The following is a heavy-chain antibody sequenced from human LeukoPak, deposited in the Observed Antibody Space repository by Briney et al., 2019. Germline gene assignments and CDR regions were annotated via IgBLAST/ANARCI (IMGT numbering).Heavy chain of an antibody. D-gene: IGHD3-22*01. J-gene: IGHJ4*02. Sequence: SETLSLTCTVSGGSISSSSYYWGWIRQPPGKGLEWIGGIYYSGSTYYNPSLKSRVTISVDTSKNQFSLKLSSVTAADTAVYYCATFNYDSSGYYLDYWGQGTLVTVSS. V-gene: IGHV4-39*07. CDR3: ATFNYDSSGYYLDY. CDR1: GGSISSSSYY. CDR2: IYYSGST.